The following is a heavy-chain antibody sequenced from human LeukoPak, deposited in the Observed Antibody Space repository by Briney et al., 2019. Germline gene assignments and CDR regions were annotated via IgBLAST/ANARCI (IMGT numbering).Heavy chain of an antibody. CDR3: VRQDCTSGSCYLDF. CDR2: ISYQGRDQ. CDR1: GFLFSNYA. D-gene: IGHD2-15*01. Sequence: GGSLRLSCAAYGFLFSNYAMHWVRQAPGKGLDWVAVISYQGRDQFYADSVKGRFTISRDKTKNTLYLQMNSVRTEDTAVYYCVRQDCTSGSCYLDFWGQGTLVTVSS. J-gene: IGHJ4*02. V-gene: IGHV3-30*04.